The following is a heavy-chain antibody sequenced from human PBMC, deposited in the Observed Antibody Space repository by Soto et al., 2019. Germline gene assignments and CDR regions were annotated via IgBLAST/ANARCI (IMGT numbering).Heavy chain of an antibody. CDR2: ISSDGITI. J-gene: IGHJ6*02. Sequence: GGSLRLSCAASGFTFSNCWMHWVRQPPGKGLVWVALISSDGITISYADSVKGRFTISRDNAKDTLYLQMNSLRAEDTAMYYCVRARGYYGMDVWGQGTAVTVSS. CDR1: GFTFSNCW. CDR3: VRARGYYGMDV. V-gene: IGHV3-74*01.